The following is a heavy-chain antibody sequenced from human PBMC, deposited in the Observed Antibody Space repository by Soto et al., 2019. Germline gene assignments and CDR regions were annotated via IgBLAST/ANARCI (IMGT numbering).Heavy chain of an antibody. J-gene: IGHJ4*02. CDR2: ISYDGSNK. V-gene: IGHV3-30-3*01. D-gene: IGHD1-7*01. CDR1: GFTFSSYA. CDR3: ARDFLGGRITGTPFSDY. Sequence: QVQLVESGGGVVQPGRSLRLSCAASGFTFSSYAMHWVRQAPGKGLEWVAVISYDGSNKYYADSVKGRFTISRDNSKNTLYLHMNSLRAEDTAVYYCARDFLGGRITGTPFSDYWGQGTLVTVSS.